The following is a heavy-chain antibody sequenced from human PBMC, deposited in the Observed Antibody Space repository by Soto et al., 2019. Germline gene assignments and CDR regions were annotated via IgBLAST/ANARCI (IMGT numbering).Heavy chain of an antibody. D-gene: IGHD3-10*01. Sequence: GGSLRLSCAASGFTFSTYPMIWVRQAPGKGLECVGSISDSGANTYYADSVRGRFTISRDNSKNTLYLQMNSLRDDDTAVYYCAKILSMVPSYYYGMDVWGHGTTVTVSS. CDR2: ISDSGANT. J-gene: IGHJ6*02. V-gene: IGHV3-23*01. CDR1: GFTFSTYP. CDR3: AKILSMVPSYYYGMDV.